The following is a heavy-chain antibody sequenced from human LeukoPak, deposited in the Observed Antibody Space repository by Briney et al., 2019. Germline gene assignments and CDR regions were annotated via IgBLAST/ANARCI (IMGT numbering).Heavy chain of an antibody. D-gene: IGHD6-13*01. Sequence: GGSLRLPCAASRFTFSNYAMTRVRQTPGKGLEWVSAISASAGTTYYADSVKGRFTISRDNSKNTLYLQMNSLRSDDTALYYCAKGGSSWSYYLDYWGQGTLVTVSS. J-gene: IGHJ4*02. CDR2: ISASAGTT. CDR1: RFTFSNYA. CDR3: AKGGSSWSYYLDY. V-gene: IGHV3-23*01.